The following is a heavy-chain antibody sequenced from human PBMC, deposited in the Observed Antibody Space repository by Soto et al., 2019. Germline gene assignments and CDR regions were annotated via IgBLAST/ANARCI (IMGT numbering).Heavy chain of an antibody. Sequence: PGGPLRLSCAASGFTFSNYWMTWVRQAAGKGLEWVAKIKQDGSEKYYVDSVKGRFTIYRDNARNSLYLQMNSLRGEDTAVYYCARINVGLSLDYWGQGT. CDR2: IKQDGSEK. D-gene: IGHD3-16*02. J-gene: IGHJ4*02. V-gene: IGHV3-7*03. CDR3: ARINVGLSLDY. CDR1: GFTFSNYW.